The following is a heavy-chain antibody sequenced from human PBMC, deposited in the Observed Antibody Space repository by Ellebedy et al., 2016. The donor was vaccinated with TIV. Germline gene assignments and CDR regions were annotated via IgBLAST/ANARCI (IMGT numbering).Heavy chain of an antibody. J-gene: IGHJ6*02. CDR3: ARARGLLYEKWGGAGYGMDV. CDR1: GFTFSSYA. CDR2: ISGSGDSP. Sequence: GESLKISCAASGFTFSSYAMSWVRQAPGKGLEWVSAISGSGDSPPYADSVKGRFTISRDTSKNSLYLQMNSLRAEDTAVYYCARARGLLYEKWGGAGYGMDVWGQGTTVSVSS. V-gene: IGHV3-23*01. D-gene: IGHD1-26*01.